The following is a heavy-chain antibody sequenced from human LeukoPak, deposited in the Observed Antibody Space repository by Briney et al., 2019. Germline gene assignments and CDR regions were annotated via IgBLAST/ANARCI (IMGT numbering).Heavy chain of an antibody. J-gene: IGHJ4*02. V-gene: IGHV4-4*07. CDR3: AGNFLYCTNGVCYDY. Sequence: SETLSLTCTVSGGSIRNYYWNWIRQSAGKGLELIGRIHISGSTNSNPSLKSRVTMSVDTSKNQFSLRLSSVTAADTAVYYCAGNFLYCTNGVCYDYWGQGTLVTVSS. D-gene: IGHD2-8*01. CDR2: IHISGST. CDR1: GGSIRNYY.